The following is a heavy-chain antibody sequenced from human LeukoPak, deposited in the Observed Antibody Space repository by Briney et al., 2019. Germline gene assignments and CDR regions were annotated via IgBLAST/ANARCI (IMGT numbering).Heavy chain of an antibody. CDR2: ISYDGSNK. J-gene: IGHJ6*02. V-gene: IGHV3-30-3*01. D-gene: IGHD3-9*01. Sequence: GRSLRLFCGASGFTFSSYAMHWVRQAPGKGLEGVAVISYDGSNKYYADSVKGRFTTSRDNSKNTLYLQMNSLRAEDTAVYYCARDQGTTFYDILTGYTPYYYGMDVWGQGTTVTVSS. CDR3: ARDQGTTFYDILTGYTPYYYGMDV. CDR1: GFTFSSYA.